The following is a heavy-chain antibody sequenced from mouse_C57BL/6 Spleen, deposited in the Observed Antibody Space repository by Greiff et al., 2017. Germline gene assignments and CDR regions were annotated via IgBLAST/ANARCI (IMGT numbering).Heavy chain of an antibody. D-gene: IGHD1-1*01. Sequence: QVQLQQPGAELVMPGASVKLSCKASGYTFTCDWMHWVKQRPGQGLEWIGEIDPSDSYTNYNQKFKGKSTLTVDKSSSTAYMQLSSLTSEDTAVYYCARQSVVAPDYWGQGTTLTVSS. CDR1: GYTFTCDW. V-gene: IGHV1-69*01. CDR3: ARQSVVAPDY. CDR2: IDPSDSYT. J-gene: IGHJ2*01.